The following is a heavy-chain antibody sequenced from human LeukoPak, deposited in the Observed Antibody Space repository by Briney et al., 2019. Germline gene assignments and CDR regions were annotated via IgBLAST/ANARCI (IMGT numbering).Heavy chain of an antibody. CDR2: ISGDGDST. D-gene: IGHD6-13*01. Sequence: PVGSLTVSRAASGFTFDDDAMQWVRQGPGKGLEWVSLISGDGDSTYYADSVKGRFTISRDNSKNSLYLQMNSLRSEDTALYYCATSSSWYFLEYWGQEPVDPVSS. J-gene: IGHJ4*02. CDR1: GFTFDDDA. CDR3: ATSSSWYFLEY. V-gene: IGHV3-43*02.